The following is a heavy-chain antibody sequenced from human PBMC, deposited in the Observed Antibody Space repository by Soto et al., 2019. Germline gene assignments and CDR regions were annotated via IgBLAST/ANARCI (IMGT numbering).Heavy chain of an antibody. CDR2: INPNSGGT. Sequence: ASVTVSCKASGYTFTGYYMHWVRQAPGQRLEWMGWINPNSGGTNYAQKFQGWVTMTRDTSISTAYMELSRLRSDDTAVYYCARDGDYGDYVGYYYGMDVWGQGTTVTVSS. V-gene: IGHV1-2*04. CDR1: GYTFTGYY. CDR3: ARDGDYGDYVGYYYGMDV. J-gene: IGHJ6*02. D-gene: IGHD4-17*01.